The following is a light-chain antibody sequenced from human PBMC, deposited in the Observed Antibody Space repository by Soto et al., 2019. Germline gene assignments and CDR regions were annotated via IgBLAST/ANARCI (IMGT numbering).Light chain of an antibody. CDR3: QQYGSSPRT. CDR2: GAS. V-gene: IGKV3-20*01. Sequence: EIVLTQSPGILSLSPGERATLSCRASQTITGSYLAWYQQKPGQAPRLLIYGASIRATGIPDRFSGSGSGTDLTVTISRLEPEDFAVYYCQQYGSSPRTFGQGTKVEIK. CDR1: QTITGSY. J-gene: IGKJ1*01.